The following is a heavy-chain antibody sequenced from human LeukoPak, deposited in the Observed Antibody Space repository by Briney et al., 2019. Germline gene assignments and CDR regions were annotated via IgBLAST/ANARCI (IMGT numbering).Heavy chain of an antibody. J-gene: IGHJ4*02. CDR2: IKNDRSEK. Sequence: PGGSLRLSCAASGFTFSSHWMSWVRQAPGKGLEWVANIKNDRSEKYYVDAVKGRFTISRDNAKTSLYLQMNSLRAEDTAVYYCARDLSGIAGYTYGRGIDYWGQGTLVTVSS. CDR3: ARDLSGIAGYTYGRGIDY. CDR1: GFTFSSHW. V-gene: IGHV3-7*01. D-gene: IGHD5-18*01.